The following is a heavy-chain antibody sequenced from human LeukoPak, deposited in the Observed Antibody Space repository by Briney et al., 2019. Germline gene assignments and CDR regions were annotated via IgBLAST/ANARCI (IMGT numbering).Heavy chain of an antibody. CDR3: ASWISNDNY. J-gene: IGHJ4*02. Sequence: PGGSLRLTCAASGFIFSNSWMNWVRQAPGKGLEWVANINLDGGEERYVDSVKGRFTISRDNAKNSLYLQMNSLRVDDTAVYYCASWISNDNYWDQGTLVTVSS. CDR2: INLDGGEE. V-gene: IGHV3-7*01. CDR1: GFIFSNSW. D-gene: IGHD1-1*01.